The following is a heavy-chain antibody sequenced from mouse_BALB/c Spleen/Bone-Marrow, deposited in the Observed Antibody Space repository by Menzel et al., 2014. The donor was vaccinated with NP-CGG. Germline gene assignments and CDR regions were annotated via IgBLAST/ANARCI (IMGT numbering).Heavy chain of an antibody. V-gene: IGHV5-6*02. CDR1: GFTFSTYG. J-gene: IGHJ4*01. D-gene: IGHD3-2*01. Sequence: EVMLVESGGDLVKPGGSLKLSCAASGFTFSTYGMSWVRQTPDKRLEWVATINSGGGNTYYLDSVKGRFTISRDNARNTLYLQMSSLKSEDTAMYYCARGGQLGAMDYWGQGTSVTVSS. CDR3: ARGGQLGAMDY. CDR2: INSGGGNT.